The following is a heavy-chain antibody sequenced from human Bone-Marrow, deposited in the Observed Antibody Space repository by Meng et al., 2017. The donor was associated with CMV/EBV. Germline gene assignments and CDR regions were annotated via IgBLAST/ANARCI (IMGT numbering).Heavy chain of an antibody. CDR2: IYYSGST. J-gene: IGHJ5*02. CDR1: GGSVSSGRYY. CDR3: ARASLVVPAAYPLGP. D-gene: IGHD2-2*01. V-gene: IGHV4-61*01. Sequence: GGSVSSGRYYWSWFREPPGKGLEWIGYIYYSGSTNYNPSLKSRVTISVDTSKNQFSLKLSSVTAADTAVYYCARASLVVPAAYPLGPWGQGTLVTVSS.